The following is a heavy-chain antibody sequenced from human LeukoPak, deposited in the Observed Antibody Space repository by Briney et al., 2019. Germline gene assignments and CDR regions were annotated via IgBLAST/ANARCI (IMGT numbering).Heavy chain of an antibody. CDR1: GGTFSSYA. CDR2: IIPIFGTA. J-gene: IGHJ5*02. Sequence: ASVKVSCKASGGTFSSYAISWVRQAPGQGLEWMGGIIPIFGTANYAQKFQGRVTITADESTSTAYTELSSLRSEDTAVYYCAREGSIMVRGVIIPYNWFDPWGQGTLVTVSS. D-gene: IGHD3-10*01. CDR3: AREGSIMVRGVIIPYNWFDP. V-gene: IGHV1-69*13.